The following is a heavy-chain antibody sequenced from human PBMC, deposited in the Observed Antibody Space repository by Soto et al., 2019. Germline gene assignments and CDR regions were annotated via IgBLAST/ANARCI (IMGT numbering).Heavy chain of an antibody. CDR1: GFTFSKSS. J-gene: IGHJ5*02. D-gene: IGHD4-17*01. CDR2: VVVGSDNT. CDR3: AAEIYDYADFNH. V-gene: IGHV1-58*01. Sequence: ASVKVSCKTSGFTFSKSSVQWMRQARGQRLEWIGWVVVGSDNTRYAQNFQDRVTITRDMSTSTSYMELSSLTSEDTAVYFCAAEIYDYADFNHWGQGTPVTVSS.